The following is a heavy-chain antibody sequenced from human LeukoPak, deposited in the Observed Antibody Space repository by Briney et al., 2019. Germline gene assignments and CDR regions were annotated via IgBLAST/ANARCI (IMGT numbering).Heavy chain of an antibody. CDR2: ISDDGKST. Sequence: PGGSLRLSCAASGFTFSSYSMNWVRQTPGKGLDWVSSISDDGKSTYYADSVKGRFTISRDNSKNILYLQMDSLRAEDTAVYYCAKRVPYSSSTVYFDSWGQGTLVIVSS. D-gene: IGHD6-6*01. V-gene: IGHV3-23*01. CDR1: GFTFSSYS. CDR3: AKRVPYSSSTVYFDS. J-gene: IGHJ4*02.